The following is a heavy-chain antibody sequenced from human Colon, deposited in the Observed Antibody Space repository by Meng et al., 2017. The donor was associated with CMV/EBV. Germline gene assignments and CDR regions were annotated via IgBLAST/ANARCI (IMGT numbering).Heavy chain of an antibody. CDR3: VREGFCTSASCSSPGLQGGAFDM. J-gene: IGHJ3*02. D-gene: IGHD2-2*01. Sequence: GGSLRLSCAASGFTFGDFHMNWIRQAPGKGLEWVASMKRDGSEGFYVDSVEGRFTISRDNAKNSLSLQMNNLRAEDTAVYYCVREGFCTSASCSSPGLQGGAFDMWGQGTLVTVSS. CDR1: GFTFGDFH. CDR2: MKRDGSEG. V-gene: IGHV3-7*01.